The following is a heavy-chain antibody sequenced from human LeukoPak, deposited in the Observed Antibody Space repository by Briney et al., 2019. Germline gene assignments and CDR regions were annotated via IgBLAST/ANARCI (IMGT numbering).Heavy chain of an antibody. V-gene: IGHV4-30-2*01. CDR2: IYHSGST. CDR1: GGSISSGGYY. D-gene: IGHD4-23*01. CDR3: ARVGDYGGNSDAFDI. Sequence: SQTLSLTCTVSGGSISSGGYYWSWIRQPPGKGLEWIGYIYHSGSTYYNPSLKSRVTISVDTSKNQFSLKLSSVTAADTAVYYCARVGDYGGNSDAFDIWGQGTMVTVSS. J-gene: IGHJ3*02.